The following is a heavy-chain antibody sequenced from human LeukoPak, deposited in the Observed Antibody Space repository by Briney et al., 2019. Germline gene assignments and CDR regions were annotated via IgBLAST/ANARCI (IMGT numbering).Heavy chain of an antibody. V-gene: IGHV4-34*01. D-gene: IGHD3-22*01. CDR2: INHSGST. CDR3: ARAKMVFGYYYDRSGNYFDY. CDR1: GGSFSGYY. Sequence: SETLSLTCAVYGGSFSGYYWSWIRQPPGKGLEWIGEINHSGSTNYNPSLKSRVTISVDTSKNQFSLKLSSVTAADTAVYYCARAKMVFGYYYDRSGNYFDYWGQGTLVTVSS. J-gene: IGHJ4*02.